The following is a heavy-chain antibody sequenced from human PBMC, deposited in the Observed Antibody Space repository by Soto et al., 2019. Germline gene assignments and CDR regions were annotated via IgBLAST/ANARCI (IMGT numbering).Heavy chain of an antibody. Sequence: GGSLRLSCAASGFTFSSYSMNWVRQAPGKGLEWVSSISSSSSYIYYADSVKGRFTISRDNAKNSLYLQMNSLRAEDTAVYYCARVFIGPDYDILTGYSYDAFDIWGQGTMVTVSS. CDR1: GFTFSSYS. J-gene: IGHJ3*02. CDR2: ISSSSSYI. CDR3: ARVFIGPDYDILTGYSYDAFDI. D-gene: IGHD3-9*01. V-gene: IGHV3-21*01.